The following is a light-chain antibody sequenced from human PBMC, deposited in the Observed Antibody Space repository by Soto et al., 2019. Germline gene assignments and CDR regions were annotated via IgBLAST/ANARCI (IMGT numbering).Light chain of an antibody. V-gene: IGLV2-14*01. J-gene: IGLJ1*01. CDR3: SSYTSRSTLYV. CDR1: SSDVGGYNY. CDR2: DVS. Sequence: QSALTQPASVSGSPGQSITISCTGTSSDVGGYNYVSWYQQHPGKAPKLMIYDVSNRPSGVSNRSSGSKSGNTASLTISGLQAEDEADYYCSSYTSRSTLYVFGTGTKLTVL.